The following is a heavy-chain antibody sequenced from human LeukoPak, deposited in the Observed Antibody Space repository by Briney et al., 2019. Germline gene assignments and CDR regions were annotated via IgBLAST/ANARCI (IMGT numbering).Heavy chain of an antibody. V-gene: IGHV4-59*01. CDR1: GGSISSYY. CDR2: IYYSGST. D-gene: IGHD2-2*03. Sequence: PSETLSLTCTVSGGSISSYYWSWIRQPPGKGLEWIGYIYYSGSTNYNPSLKSRVTISVDTSKNQFSLKLSSVTAADTAVYYCARARMDIVVVPAAIRRYYYYYYMDVWGKGTTVTVSS. CDR3: ARARMDIVVVPAAIRRYYYYYYMDV. J-gene: IGHJ6*03.